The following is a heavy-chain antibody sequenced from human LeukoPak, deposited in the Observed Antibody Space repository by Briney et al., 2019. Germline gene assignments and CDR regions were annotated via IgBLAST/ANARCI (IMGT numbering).Heavy chain of an antibody. J-gene: IGHJ4*02. V-gene: IGHV3-20*04. D-gene: IGHD2-2*01. Sequence: PGGSLRLSCAASGFTFSNAWMSWVRQAPGKGLEWVSGINWNSDSINYVESVRGRFTISRDNAKNSLYLQMNSLRAEDTAFYYCVRDGGYCSNTDCYSFDYWGQGIAVTVSS. CDR2: INWNSDSI. CDR1: GFTFSNAW. CDR3: VRDGGYCSNTDCYSFDY.